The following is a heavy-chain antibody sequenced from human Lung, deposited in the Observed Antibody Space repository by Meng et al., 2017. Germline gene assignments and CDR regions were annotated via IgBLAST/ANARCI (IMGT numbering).Heavy chain of an antibody. CDR3: ARFETVGVATGDF. J-gene: IGHJ4*02. V-gene: IGHV3-21*01. CDR1: GFTFSNYS. Sequence: VQMVQSGAEVKKPGGSLRLFCAASGFTFSNYSMNWVRQAPGKGLEWVSSISSDSRYIFYADSVKGRFTISRDNAKNSLYLLMIGLRPEDTAVFYCARFETVGVATGDFWGQGTLVTVSS. D-gene: IGHD2-15*01. CDR2: ISSDSRYI.